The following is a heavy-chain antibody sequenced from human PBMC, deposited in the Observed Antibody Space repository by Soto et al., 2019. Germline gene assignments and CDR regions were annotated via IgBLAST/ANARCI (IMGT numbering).Heavy chain of an antibody. J-gene: IGHJ3*02. D-gene: IGHD6-19*01. V-gene: IGHV3-30*02. CDR1: KSIFTGYG. CDR2: IRFDGTDE. CDR3: AKDYSSGWYAPSDAFDI. Sequence: GGSLRLSCAASKSIFTGYGMHWVRQTPGKGLEWVAVIRFDGTDEHYADSVKGRFTISRDNSKNTLYLQMNSLRAEDTAVYYCAKDYSSGWYAPSDAFDIWGQGTMVTVSS.